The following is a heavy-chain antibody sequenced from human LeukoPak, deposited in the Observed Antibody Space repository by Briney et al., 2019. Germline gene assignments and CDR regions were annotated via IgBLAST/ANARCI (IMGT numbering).Heavy chain of an antibody. J-gene: IGHJ5*02. V-gene: IGHV3-11*06. Sequence: KPGGSLRLSCAASGFTFSDYYMSWIRQAPGKGLEWVSSISSSSSYIYYADSVKGRFTISRDNAKNSLYLQMNSLRAEDTAVYYCARGSRAPVHDYVWGALPFDPWGQGTLVTVSS. D-gene: IGHD3-16*01. CDR1: GFTFSDYY. CDR3: ARGSRAPVHDYVWGALPFDP. CDR2: ISSSSSYI.